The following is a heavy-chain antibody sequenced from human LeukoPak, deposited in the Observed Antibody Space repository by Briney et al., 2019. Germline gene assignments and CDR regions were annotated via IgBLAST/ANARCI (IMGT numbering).Heavy chain of an antibody. CDR1: GFTFSSYA. V-gene: IGHV3-23*01. Sequence: EPGGSLRLSCAASGFTFSSYAMNWVRQAPGKGLEWVSTISGSGGSTYYADSVEGRFTISRDNSKNTLYLQMNSLRAEDTAVYYCAREDRTYYDFWSGYSKGGQGTLVTVSS. D-gene: IGHD3-3*01. CDR2: ISGSGGST. J-gene: IGHJ4*02. CDR3: AREDRTYYDFWSGYSK.